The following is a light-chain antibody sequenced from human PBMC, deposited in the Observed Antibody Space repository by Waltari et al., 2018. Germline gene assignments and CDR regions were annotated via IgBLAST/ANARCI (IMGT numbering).Light chain of an antibody. V-gene: IGLV2-14*03. J-gene: IGLJ2*01. CDR1: SSDIGGYNY. Sequence: QSALTQPASVSGSPGQSITISCTGTSSDIGGYNYVSWYQQPPGKAPKLMIYDVSKRPSGVSDRFSGSKSGNTASLTISGLQAEDEADYYCSSYAPSSTVFGGGTKLTVL. CDR3: SSYAPSSTV. CDR2: DVS.